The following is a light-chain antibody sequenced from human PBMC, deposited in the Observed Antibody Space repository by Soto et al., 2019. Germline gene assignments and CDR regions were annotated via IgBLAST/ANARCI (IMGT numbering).Light chain of an antibody. Sequence: DIQMTQSPSSLSASVGDRVTITCQASQDISNYLNWYQQKPGEAPKLLIYDASNLETGVPSRFSGSGSGTDFTFTISSLQPEDIATYYCQQYDNLPITFGGGTKVEI. CDR1: QDISNY. CDR3: QQYDNLPIT. CDR2: DAS. J-gene: IGKJ4*01. V-gene: IGKV1-33*01.